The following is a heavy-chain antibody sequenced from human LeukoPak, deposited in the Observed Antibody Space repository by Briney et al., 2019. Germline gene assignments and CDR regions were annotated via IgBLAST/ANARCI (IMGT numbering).Heavy chain of an antibody. J-gene: IGHJ4*02. CDR3: ATYLGMGYYFDS. V-gene: IGHV1-46*01. CDR1: GYTFTGYY. CDR2: INPSGGST. Sequence: ASVKVSCKASGYTFTGYYMHWVRQAPGQGLEWMGIINPSGGSTSYAQKFQGRVTMTRDMSTSTVYMELSSLRSEDTAVYYCATYLGMGYYFDSWGQGTLVTVSS. D-gene: IGHD3-3*01.